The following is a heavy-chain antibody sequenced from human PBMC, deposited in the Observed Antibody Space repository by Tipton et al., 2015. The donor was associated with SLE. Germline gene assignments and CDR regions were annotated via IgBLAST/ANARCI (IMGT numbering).Heavy chain of an antibody. V-gene: IGHV4-39*07. D-gene: IGHD6-13*01. CDR3: ARGVGTGYYYYYYMDV. Sequence: TLSLTCTVSGGSISSSSYYWGWIRQPPGKGLEWIGSIYYSGSTYYNPSLKSRVTISVDTSKNQFSLKLSSVTAADTAVYYCARGVGTGYYYYYYMDVWGKGTTVTVSS. J-gene: IGHJ6*03. CDR2: IYYSGST. CDR1: GGSISSSSYY.